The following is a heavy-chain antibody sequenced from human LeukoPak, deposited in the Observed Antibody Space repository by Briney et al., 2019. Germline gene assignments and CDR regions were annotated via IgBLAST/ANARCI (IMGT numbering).Heavy chain of an antibody. CDR3: ARGQGCSSTSCYGFLRFDP. V-gene: IGHV4-34*01. CDR2: INHSGSK. CDR1: GGSLSGYY. J-gene: IGHJ5*02. Sequence: KSSDTLSLTCDVYGGSLSGYYWRCTRQPPGRGQEWIGEINHSGSKNSNPPLKSRVTISVDTSKNQFSVKLSSVTAAGTAVYYCARGQGCSSTSCYGFLRFDPWGQGSLVTVSS. D-gene: IGHD2-2*01.